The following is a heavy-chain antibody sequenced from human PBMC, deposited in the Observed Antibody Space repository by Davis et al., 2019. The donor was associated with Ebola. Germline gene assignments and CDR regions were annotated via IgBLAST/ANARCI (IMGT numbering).Heavy chain of an antibody. CDR2: INPSGGST. J-gene: IGHJ6*02. CDR3: ARELITMIVVDLYYYYGMDV. V-gene: IGHV1-46*01. Sequence: ASVKVSCKASGYTFTSYGISWVRQAPGQGLEWMGIINPSGGSTSYAQKFQGRVTMTRDTSTSTVYMELSSLRSEDTAVYYCARELITMIVVDLYYYYGMDVWGQGTTVTVSS. D-gene: IGHD3-22*01. CDR1: GYTFTSYG.